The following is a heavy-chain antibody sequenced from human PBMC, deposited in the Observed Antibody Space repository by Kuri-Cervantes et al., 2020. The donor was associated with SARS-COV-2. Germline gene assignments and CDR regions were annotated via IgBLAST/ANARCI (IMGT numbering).Heavy chain of an antibody. Sequence: GGSLRLSCAASGFTFSTYNMNWVRQAPGKGLEWVAVIWYDGSNKYYADSVKGRFTISRDNSKNTLYLQMNSLRAEDTAAYYCARDRIAPTGWDYYMDVWGKGTTVTVSS. CDR1: GFTFSTYN. CDR2: IWYDGSNK. D-gene: IGHD2-15*01. V-gene: IGHV3-33*08. J-gene: IGHJ6*03. CDR3: ARDRIAPTGWDYYMDV.